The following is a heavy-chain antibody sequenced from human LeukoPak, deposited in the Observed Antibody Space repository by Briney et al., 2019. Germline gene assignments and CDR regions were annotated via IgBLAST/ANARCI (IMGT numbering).Heavy chain of an antibody. J-gene: IGHJ4*02. Sequence: SETLSPTCAVYGGSFSGYYWSWIRQPPGKGLEWIGEINHSGSTNYNPSLKRRVTISVDTSKNQFSLKLSSVTAADTAVYYCARHSTYYDILTGYWSTGNDYWGQGTLVTVSS. D-gene: IGHD3-9*01. CDR2: INHSGST. CDR3: ARHSTYYDILTGYWSTGNDY. V-gene: IGHV4-34*01. CDR1: GGSFSGYY.